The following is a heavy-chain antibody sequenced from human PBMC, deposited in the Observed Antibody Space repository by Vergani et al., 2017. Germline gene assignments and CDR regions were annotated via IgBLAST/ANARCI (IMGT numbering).Heavy chain of an antibody. V-gene: IGHV3-9*01. CDR2: ISWNSGSI. J-gene: IGHJ6*04. D-gene: IGHD3-3*01. CDR3: AKDLTIYDFSGMDV. Sequence: VQLVESGGGVVQPGGSLRLSCAASGFTFSSYGMHWVRQAPGKGLEWVSGISWNSGSIGYADSVKGRFTISRDNAKNSLYLQMNSLRAEDTALYYCAKDLTIYDFSGMDVWGKGTTVTVSS. CDR1: GFTFSSYG.